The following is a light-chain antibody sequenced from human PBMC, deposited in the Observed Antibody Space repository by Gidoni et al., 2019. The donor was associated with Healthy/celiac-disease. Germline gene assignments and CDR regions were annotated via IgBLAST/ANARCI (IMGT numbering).Light chain of an antibody. CDR1: QSVSSSY. CDR2: GAS. CDR3: QRYGSSPTWT. J-gene: IGKJ1*01. Sequence: EIVLTQSPGTLSLSPGERATLSCRASQSVSSSYLAWCQQKPGQAPRLRIYGASSRATGIPDRFSGSGSGTDFTLTISRLGPEDFAVYYCQRYGSSPTWTFGQGTKVEIK. V-gene: IGKV3-20*01.